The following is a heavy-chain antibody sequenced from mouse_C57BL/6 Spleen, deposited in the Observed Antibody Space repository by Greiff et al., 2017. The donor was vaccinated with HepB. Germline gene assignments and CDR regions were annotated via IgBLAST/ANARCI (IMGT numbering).Heavy chain of an antibody. V-gene: IGHV5-17*01. Sequence: EVHLVESGGGLVKPGGSLKLSCAASGFTFSDYGMHWVRQAPEKGLEWVAYISSGSSTIYYADTVKGRFTISRDNAKNTLFLQMTSLRSEDTAMYYCARQGAYYSNYVGYWGQGTTLTVSS. CDR1: GFTFSDYG. CDR3: ARQGAYYSNYVGY. J-gene: IGHJ2*01. CDR2: ISSGSSTI. D-gene: IGHD2-5*01.